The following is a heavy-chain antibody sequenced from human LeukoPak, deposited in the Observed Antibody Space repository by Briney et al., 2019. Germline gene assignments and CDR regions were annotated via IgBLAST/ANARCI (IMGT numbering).Heavy chain of an antibody. CDR2: IKQDGSEK. CDR3: ARDKDTAMAPDAFDI. Sequence: PGGSLRLSCAASGFTFSSYWMSWVRQAPGKGLEWVANIKQDGSEKYYVDTVKGRFTISRDNAKNSLYLQMNSLRAEDTAVYYCARDKDTAMAPDAFDIWGQGTMVTVSS. D-gene: IGHD5-18*01. CDR1: GFTFSSYW. V-gene: IGHV3-7*04. J-gene: IGHJ3*02.